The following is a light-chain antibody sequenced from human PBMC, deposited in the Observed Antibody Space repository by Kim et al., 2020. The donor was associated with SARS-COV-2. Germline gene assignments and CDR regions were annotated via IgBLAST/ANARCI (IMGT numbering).Light chain of an antibody. V-gene: IGKV3-20*01. CDR1: QSIGSSY. J-gene: IGKJ4*01. Sequence: LSPGERATLSCRASQSIGSSYLAWYQQNPGQAPRLLIYDASNRATDIPDRFSGSGSGTDFTLTISRLEPEDYAVYFCQQYGGSPLTFGGGTKLEI. CDR2: DAS. CDR3: QQYGGSPLT.